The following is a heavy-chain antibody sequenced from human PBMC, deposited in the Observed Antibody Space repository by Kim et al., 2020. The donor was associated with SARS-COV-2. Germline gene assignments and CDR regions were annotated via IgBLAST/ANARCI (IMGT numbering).Heavy chain of an antibody. J-gene: IGHJ6*02. CDR3: ARDSSLTDGSGNHFQYGMDV. CDR2: IWYDGSNK. Sequence: GGSLRLSCAASGFTFSSYGMHWVRQAPGKGLEWVAVIWYDGSNKYYADSVKGRFTISRDNSKNTLYLQMNSLRAEDTAVYYCARDSSLTDGSGNHFQYGMDVWGQGTTVTVSS. CDR1: GFTFSSYG. D-gene: IGHD3-10*01. V-gene: IGHV3-33*01.